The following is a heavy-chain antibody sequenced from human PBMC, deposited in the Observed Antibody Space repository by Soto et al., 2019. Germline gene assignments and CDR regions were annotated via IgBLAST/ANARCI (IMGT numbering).Heavy chain of an antibody. D-gene: IGHD3-22*01. CDR3: ARGKDDGSGHYPLDY. J-gene: IGHJ4*02. CDR2: IYHSGST. Sequence: SETLSLTCAVYGGSFSGYYWSWIRQPPGKGLEWIGEIYHSGSTTYNVSLRSRVTMSVDKSKNLFSLKLNSVTAADTAFYYCARGKDDGSGHYPLDYWGQGTLVTVSS. V-gene: IGHV4-34*01. CDR1: GGSFSGYY.